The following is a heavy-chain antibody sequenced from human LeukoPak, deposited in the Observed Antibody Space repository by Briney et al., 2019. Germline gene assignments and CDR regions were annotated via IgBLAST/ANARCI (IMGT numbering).Heavy chain of an antibody. Sequence: ASVKVSCRASGYTFTSYDINWVRQATGQGLEWMGWMNPNSGNTGYAQKLQGRVTMTTDTSTSTAYMELRSLRSDDTAVYYCARVRTLSWIDYWGQGTLVTVSS. V-gene: IGHV1-8*01. CDR3: ARVRTLSWIDY. CDR1: GYTFTSYD. J-gene: IGHJ4*02. CDR2: MNPNSGNT. D-gene: IGHD3-16*01.